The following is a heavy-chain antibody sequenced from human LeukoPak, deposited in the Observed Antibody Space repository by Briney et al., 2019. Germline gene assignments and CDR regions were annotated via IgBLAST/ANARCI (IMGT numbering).Heavy chain of an antibody. D-gene: IGHD3-10*01. J-gene: IGHJ5*02. Sequence: GGSLRLSCAASGFTFNKHGMHWVRQAPGKGLEWFSFIRNDGNDKYYADSVKGRFTISRDNSKNTLYLQMNSLRAEDTAVYYCARGAYGSGSYGDNWFDPWGQGTLVTVSS. CDR1: GFTFNKHG. CDR2: IRNDGNDK. V-gene: IGHV3-30*02. CDR3: ARGAYGSGSYGDNWFDP.